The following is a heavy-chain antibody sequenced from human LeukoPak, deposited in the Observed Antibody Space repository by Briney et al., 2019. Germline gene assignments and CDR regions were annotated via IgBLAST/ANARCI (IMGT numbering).Heavy chain of an antibody. CDR3: ARAKKRSGRSRNFYLDV. D-gene: IGHD1-26*01. J-gene: IGHJ6*03. CDR2: IYTSGTTT. Sequence: SETLSLTCTVSDDPINSGVYYWNWIRQPAGKGLEWIGHIYTSGTTTNSTPSLKSRVAISLDTSKNHFPLKLSSVTAADTAVYYCARAKKRSGRSRNFYLDVWGKGTTVTVSS. V-gene: IGHV4-61*09. CDR1: DDPINSGVYY.